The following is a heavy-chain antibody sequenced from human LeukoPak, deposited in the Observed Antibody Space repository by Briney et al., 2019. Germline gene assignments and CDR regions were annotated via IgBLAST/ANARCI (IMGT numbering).Heavy chain of an antibody. CDR2: ISSSSSTI. J-gene: IGHJ4*02. CDR1: GFTFSRYS. CDR3: ASTVVTGGYYFDY. D-gene: IGHD4-23*01. Sequence: GGSLRLSCAASGFTFSRYSMNWVRQAPGKGLEWVSYISSSSSTIYYADSVKGRFTISRDNAKNSLYLQMNSLRAEDTAVYYCASTVVTGGYYFDYWGQGTLVTVSS. V-gene: IGHV3-48*04.